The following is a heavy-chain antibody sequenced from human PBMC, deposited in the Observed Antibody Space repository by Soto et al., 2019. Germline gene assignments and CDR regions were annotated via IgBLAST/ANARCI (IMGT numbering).Heavy chain of an antibody. Sequence: PGGSLRLSCTASGFTFSRFWMSWVRQAPGKGLEWVGNIKQDGSEKYYVDSVKGRFTISRDNAKNSLYLQMSNLRAEDTAVYYCARDYLSGSHSLYYYYGLDVWGQGTTVTVSS. J-gene: IGHJ6*02. CDR1: GFTFSRFW. V-gene: IGHV3-7*01. D-gene: IGHD1-26*01. CDR3: ARDYLSGSHSLYYYYGLDV. CDR2: IKQDGSEK.